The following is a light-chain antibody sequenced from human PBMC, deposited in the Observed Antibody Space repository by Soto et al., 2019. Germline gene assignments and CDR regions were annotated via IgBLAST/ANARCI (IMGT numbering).Light chain of an antibody. CDR2: GAS. CDR3: QQYFNWPLTWT. V-gene: IGKV3-15*01. J-gene: IGKJ1*01. Sequence: EIVMTQSPATLSVSPGERATLSCRASQSVSSDLAWYHQKPGQAPRLLIYGASTRATGIPARFSGSGSGIDFTLTISSLQSEDSAFYYCQQYFNWPLTWTFGPGTKVDIK. CDR1: QSVSSD.